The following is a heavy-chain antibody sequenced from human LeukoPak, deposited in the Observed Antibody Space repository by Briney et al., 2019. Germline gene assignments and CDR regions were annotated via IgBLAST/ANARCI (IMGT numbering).Heavy chain of an antibody. D-gene: IGHD6-13*01. CDR1: GGTFSSYA. CDR2: IIPIFGTA. CDR3: ARAGTRRGDGMDV. Sequence: SVKVSCKASGGTFSSYAISWVPQAPGQGLERMGGIIPIFGTANYAQKFQGRVTITADESTSTAYIELSSLRSEDTAVYYCARAGTRRGDGMDVWGKGTTVTVSS. J-gene: IGHJ6*04. V-gene: IGHV1-69*13.